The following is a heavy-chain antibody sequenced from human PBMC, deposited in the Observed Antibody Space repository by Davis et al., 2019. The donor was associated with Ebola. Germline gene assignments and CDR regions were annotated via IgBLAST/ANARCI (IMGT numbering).Heavy chain of an antibody. Sequence: AASVKVSCKASGYTFTSYYMHWVRQAPGQGLEWMGWINPNSGGTNYAQKFQGWVTMTRDTSISTAYMELSRLRSDDTAVYYCARDGYCSGGSCYFLDYWGQGTLVTVSS. CDR3: ARDGYCSGGSCYFLDY. V-gene: IGHV1-2*04. CDR2: INPNSGGT. CDR1: GYTFTSYY. D-gene: IGHD2-15*01. J-gene: IGHJ4*02.